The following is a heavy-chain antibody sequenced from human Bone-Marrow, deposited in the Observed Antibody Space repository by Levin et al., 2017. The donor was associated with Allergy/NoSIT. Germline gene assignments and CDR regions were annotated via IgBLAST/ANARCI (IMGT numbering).Heavy chain of an antibody. V-gene: IGHV4-31*03. D-gene: IGHD3-3*01. CDR3: ARGTGYRHLEWS. Sequence: NPSETLSLTCTVSGDSITSGRHYWTWIRQLPGKGLEWIGYIYFNGDTYYNPSLKTRVTVSLGTSRNQFSLELKSVTGADTAVYYCARGTGYRHLEWSWGRGMMVTVSS. CDR1: GDSITSGRHY. CDR2: IYFNGDT. J-gene: IGHJ4*02.